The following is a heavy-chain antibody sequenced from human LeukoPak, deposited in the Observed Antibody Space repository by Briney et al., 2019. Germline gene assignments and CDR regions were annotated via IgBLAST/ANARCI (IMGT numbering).Heavy chain of an antibody. J-gene: IGHJ4*02. Sequence: GGSLRLSCSASGFTFSNYAIHWVRQAPGKGLEYVSTISDNGGYTNYADSVKGRFTISRDNSKNTLYLQMSSLRPEDTAVYYCVKAAGSWYGYFDYWGQGTLVTVSS. D-gene: IGHD6-13*01. V-gene: IGHV3-64D*06. CDR2: ISDNGGYT. CDR3: VKAAGSWYGYFDY. CDR1: GFTFSNYA.